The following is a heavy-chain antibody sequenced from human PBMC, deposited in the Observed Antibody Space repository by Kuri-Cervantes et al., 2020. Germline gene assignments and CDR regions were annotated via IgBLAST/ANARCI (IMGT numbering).Heavy chain of an antibody. V-gene: IGHV3-66*02. CDR1: GFTFSSYW. CDR3: ARDNGDGGYDY. Sequence: GGSLRLSCAASGFTFSSYWMSWVRQAPGKGLEWVSVIYSGGSTYYADSVKGRFTISRDNSKNTLYLQMNSLRAEDTAVYYCARDNGDGGYDYWGQGTLVTVSS. CDR2: IYSGGST. D-gene: IGHD4-17*01. J-gene: IGHJ4*02.